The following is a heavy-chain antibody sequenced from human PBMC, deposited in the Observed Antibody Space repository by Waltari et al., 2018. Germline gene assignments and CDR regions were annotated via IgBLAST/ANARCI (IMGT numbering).Heavy chain of an antibody. CDR1: GFTFGDHW. Sequence: GGGSVQPGESLRLSCSASGFTFGDHWMHWVRQVPGEGPIWLGRSNRDGRDTTYGDSVKGRFTISRDIADNTVDLQLTIPTVEDTALYYCVRGTGNICGYGHFDYWGRGTPVTVSS. V-gene: IGHV3-74*01. D-gene: IGHD5-18*01. CDR3: VRGTGNICGYGHFDY. J-gene: IGHJ4*02. CDR2: SNRDGRDT.